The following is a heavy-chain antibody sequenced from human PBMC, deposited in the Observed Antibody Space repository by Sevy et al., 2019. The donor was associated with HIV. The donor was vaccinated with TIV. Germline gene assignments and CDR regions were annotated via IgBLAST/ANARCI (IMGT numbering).Heavy chain of an antibody. CDR2: IWYDRTNR. CDR3: ARQDIRVAGIGYYFHS. Sequence: SLKISCAASGFSISGYGMHWVRQATGKGLKLVAVIWYDRTNREYADSVKGRFTISRDNSKNTLYLQMNSLRVEDTAVYYCARQDIRVAGIGYYFHSWGQGTLVTVSS. V-gene: IGHV3-33*01. J-gene: IGHJ4*02. D-gene: IGHD6-19*01. CDR1: GFSISGYG.